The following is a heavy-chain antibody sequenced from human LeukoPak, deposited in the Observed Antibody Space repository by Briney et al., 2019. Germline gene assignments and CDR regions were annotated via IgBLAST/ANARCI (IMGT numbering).Heavy chain of an antibody. D-gene: IGHD3-10*02. CDR3: ARDLPTLFGELLRAEDY. Sequence: SETLSLTCAVYGGSFSGYYWSWIRQPPGKGLEWIGEINHSGSTYYNPSLKSRVTISVDTSKNQSSLKLSSVTAADTAVYYCARDLPTLFGELLRAEDYWGQGTLVTVSS. CDR2: INHSGST. J-gene: IGHJ4*02. CDR1: GGSFSGYY. V-gene: IGHV4-34*01.